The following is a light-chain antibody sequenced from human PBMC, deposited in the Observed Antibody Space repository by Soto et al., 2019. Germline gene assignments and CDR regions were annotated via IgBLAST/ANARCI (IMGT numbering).Light chain of an antibody. J-gene: IGLJ1*01. Sequence: SYELTQPPSVSVSPGQTASITCSGDKLGDRYAAWYQQKPGQSPVLVIYQDNKRPSGIPERISGSNSGNSATLTISGTQSMDEADYYCQAWDSSTLYVFGPGTKLTVL. V-gene: IGLV3-1*01. CDR1: KLGDRY. CDR2: QDN. CDR3: QAWDSSTLYV.